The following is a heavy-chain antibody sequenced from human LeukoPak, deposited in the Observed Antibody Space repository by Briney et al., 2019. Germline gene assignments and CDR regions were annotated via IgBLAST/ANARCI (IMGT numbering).Heavy chain of an antibody. CDR2: INHSGST. J-gene: IGHJ4*02. CDR3: ARDPQVLLWFGELPDY. V-gene: IGHV4-34*01. D-gene: IGHD3-10*01. CDR1: GGSFSGYY. Sequence: PSETLSLTCAVYGGSFSGYYWSWIRQPPGKGLEWIGEINHSGSTNYNPSLKGRVTISVDTSKNQFSLKLSSVTAADTAVYYCARDPQVLLWFGELPDYWGQGTLVTVSS.